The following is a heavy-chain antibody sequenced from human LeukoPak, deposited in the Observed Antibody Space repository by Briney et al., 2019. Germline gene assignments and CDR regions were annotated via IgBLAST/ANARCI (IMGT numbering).Heavy chain of an antibody. V-gene: IGHV4-34*03. J-gene: IGHJ4*02. Sequence: SSETLSLTCAVYGGSFSGYYCHWIRQPPGKGLEWIEEISHRGNTKYYPSLKSRVTISLDKSKNQFSLKQSSATAPDTAIYYYSLGDSVVSPDYLGEGTLVTVSS. D-gene: IGHD5/OR15-5a*01. CDR2: ISHRGNT. CDR1: GGSFSGYY. CDR3: SLGDSVVSPDY.